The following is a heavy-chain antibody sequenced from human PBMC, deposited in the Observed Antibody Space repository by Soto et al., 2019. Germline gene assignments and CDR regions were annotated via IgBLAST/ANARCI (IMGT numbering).Heavy chain of an antibody. D-gene: IGHD3-22*01. Sequence: SETLSLTCTVSGGSISSGDYYWSWIRQPPGKGLEWIGYIYYSGSTYYNPSLKSRVTISVDTSKNQFSLKLSSVTAADTAVYYCARALGGYYDSSGYPKNWFEPWGQGTLVTVSS. CDR1: GGSISSGDYY. CDR2: IYYSGST. J-gene: IGHJ5*02. CDR3: ARALGGYYDSSGYPKNWFEP. V-gene: IGHV4-30-4*01.